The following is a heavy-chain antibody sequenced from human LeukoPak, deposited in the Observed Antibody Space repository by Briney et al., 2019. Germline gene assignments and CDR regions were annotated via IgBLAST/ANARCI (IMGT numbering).Heavy chain of an antibody. V-gene: IGHV4-34*01. D-gene: IGHD3-22*01. Sequence: SETLSLTCAVYGGSFSGYYWSWIRQPPGKGLEWIGEINHSGSTNYNPSLKSRVTISVDTSKNQFSLKLSSVTAADTAVYYCARTGLLIVVDPFDYWGQGTLVTVSS. CDR3: ARTGLLIVVDPFDY. J-gene: IGHJ4*02. CDR2: INHSGST. CDR1: GGSFSGYY.